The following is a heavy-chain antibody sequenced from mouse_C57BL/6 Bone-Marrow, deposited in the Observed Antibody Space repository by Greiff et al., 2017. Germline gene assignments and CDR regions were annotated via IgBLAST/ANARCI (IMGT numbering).Heavy chain of an antibody. V-gene: IGHV1-18*01. J-gene: IGHJ1*03. CDR1: GYTFTDYN. D-gene: IGHD1-1*01. CDR2: NNPNNGGT. Sequence: VQLQQSGPELVKPGASVKIPCKASGYTFTDYNMDWGKQSHGKSLEWIGDNNPNNGGTIYNQKFKGKAKLTVDKSSSTAYMELRSLTSEDTAVYSVARENYRSSFYWYFDFWGTGTTVTVSS. CDR3: ARENYRSSFYWYFDF.